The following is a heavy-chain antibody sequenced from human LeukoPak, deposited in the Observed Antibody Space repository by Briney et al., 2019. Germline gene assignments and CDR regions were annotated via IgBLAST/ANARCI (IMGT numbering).Heavy chain of an antibody. CDR1: GFTFSSYA. D-gene: IGHD4-23*01. Sequence: GGSLRLSCAASGFTFSSYAMSWVRQAPGKGLEWVSANSGSGSSTYYADSVKGRFTISRDNSKNTLYLQMNSLRAEDTAVYYCAKLGGGNSGWFDPWGQGTLVTVSS. CDR3: AKLGGGNSGWFDP. CDR2: NSGSGSST. V-gene: IGHV3-23*01. J-gene: IGHJ5*02.